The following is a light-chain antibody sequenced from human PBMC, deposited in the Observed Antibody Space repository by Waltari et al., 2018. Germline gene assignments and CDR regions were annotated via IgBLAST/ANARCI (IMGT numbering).Light chain of an antibody. CDR2: DVS. CDR1: SSDVGGYNY. V-gene: IGLV2-11*01. Sequence: QSALTQPRSVSGSPGQSVTISCTGTSSDVGGYNYVSWYQQHPGKAPKLILYDVSKRPSGVPDRFSGSKSGNTASLTISGLQAEDEADYYCCSYAGSYVFGTGTKVTVL. J-gene: IGLJ1*01. CDR3: CSYAGSYV.